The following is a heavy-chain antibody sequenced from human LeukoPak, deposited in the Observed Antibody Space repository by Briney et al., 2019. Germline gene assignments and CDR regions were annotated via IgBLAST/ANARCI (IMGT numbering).Heavy chain of an antibody. V-gene: IGHV1-2*02. CDR2: INPKTGVT. CDR1: GYTFGDYY. CDR3: ARDIILDS. D-gene: IGHD1-14*01. J-gene: IGHJ5*01. Sequence: ASVKVSCKASGYTFGDYYLTWVRQAPGQGFEWLGWINPKTGVTKYAQKFLGRVTMTSDTSTSTADMELSRLTSDDTAHYFCARDIILDSWGQGTLVTVSS.